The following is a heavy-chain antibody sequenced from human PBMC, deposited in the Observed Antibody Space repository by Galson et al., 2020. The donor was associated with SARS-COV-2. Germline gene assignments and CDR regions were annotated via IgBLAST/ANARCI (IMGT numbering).Heavy chain of an antibody. CDR2: ISSSGSTI. D-gene: IGHD1-26*01. CDR1: GFTFSDYY. J-gene: IGHJ6*03. V-gene: IGHV3-11*01. Sequence: GESLKISCAASGFTFSDYYMSWIRQAPGKGLEWVSYISSSGSTIYYADSVNGRFTISRDNAKNSLYLQMNSLRAEDTAVYYCARDHPSYRGYYCYMGVWGKGTTVTVSS. CDR3: ARDHPSYRGYYCYMGV.